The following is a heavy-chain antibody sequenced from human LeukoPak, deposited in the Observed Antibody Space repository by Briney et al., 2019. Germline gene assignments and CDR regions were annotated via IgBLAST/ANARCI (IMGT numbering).Heavy chain of an antibody. Sequence: SETLPLTCTVSGXSISSGGYYWSWIRQHPGKGLEWIGYIYYSGSTYYNPSLKSRVTISVDTSKNQFSLKLSSVTAADTAVYYCARGLLFSWFDPWGQGTLVTVSS. CDR3: ARGLLFSWFDP. D-gene: IGHD2-21*02. J-gene: IGHJ5*02. CDR2: IYYSGST. CDR1: GXSISSGGYY. V-gene: IGHV4-31*03.